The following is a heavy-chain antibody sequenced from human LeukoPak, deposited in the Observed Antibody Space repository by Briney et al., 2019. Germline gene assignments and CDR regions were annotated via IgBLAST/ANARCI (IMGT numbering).Heavy chain of an antibody. CDR3: ARVDSWSSIDS. D-gene: IGHD6-6*01. CDR1: GESFSDYY. CDR2: INHSGST. J-gene: IGHJ4*02. Sequence: SETLSLTCAVYGESFSDYYWSWIRQSPEKGLEWIGEINHSGSTNYNPSLKSRVTISVDTPKSQFSLKLNSIIAADMAVYYCARVDSWSSIDSWGQGTLVTVSS. V-gene: IGHV4-34*01.